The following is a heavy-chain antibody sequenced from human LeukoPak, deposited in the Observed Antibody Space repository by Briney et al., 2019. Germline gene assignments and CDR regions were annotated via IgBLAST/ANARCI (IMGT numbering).Heavy chain of an antibody. CDR2: IWYDGSDK. J-gene: IGHJ4*02. D-gene: IGHD3-22*01. Sequence: XXXXGKXXXXVASIWYDGSDKFYADSVKGRFTISRDNSENTLHLQMNSLRAEDTAVYFCARGRNSGFSLDYWGQGTLVTVSS. CDR3: ARGRNSGFSLDY. V-gene: IGHV3-33*01.